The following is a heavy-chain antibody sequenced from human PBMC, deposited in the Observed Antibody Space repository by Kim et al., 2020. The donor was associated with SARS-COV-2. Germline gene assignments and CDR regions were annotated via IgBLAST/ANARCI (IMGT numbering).Heavy chain of an antibody. CDR1: GGTFSSYA. CDR2: IIPIFGTA. CDR3: AREGPHYDSSGWPDY. D-gene: IGHD3-22*01. J-gene: IGHJ4*02. V-gene: IGHV1-69*13. Sequence: SVKVSCKASGGTFSSYAISWVRQAPGQGLEWMGGIIPIFGTANYAQKFQGRVTITADESTSTAYMELSSLRSEDTAVYYCAREGPHYDSSGWPDYWGQGTLVTVSS.